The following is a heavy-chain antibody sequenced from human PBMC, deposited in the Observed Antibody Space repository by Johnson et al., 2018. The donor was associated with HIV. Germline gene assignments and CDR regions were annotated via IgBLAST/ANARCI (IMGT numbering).Heavy chain of an antibody. CDR2: GST. CDR3: ARDFRYSSSWYDAFDI. Sequence: GSTYYADSVKGRFTISRDNSKNTLYLQMNTLRAEDTAVYYCARDFRYSSSWYDAFDIWGQGTMVTVSS. J-gene: IGHJ3*02. D-gene: IGHD6-13*01. V-gene: IGHV3-66*01.